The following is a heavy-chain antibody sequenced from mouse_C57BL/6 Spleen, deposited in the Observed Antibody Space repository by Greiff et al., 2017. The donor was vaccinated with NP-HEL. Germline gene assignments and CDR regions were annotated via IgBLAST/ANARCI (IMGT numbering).Heavy chain of an antibody. CDR1: GYSITSGYD. Sequence: DVQLQESGPGLVKPSQSLSLTCTVTGYSITSGYDWHWIRHFPGNQLEWMGYISYSGSTNYNPSLKSRISITHDTSKNHFFLKLKTVTTEDTAAFYCARHLYYYGSSYVYVDVWGTGTTVTVSS. CDR2: ISYSGST. D-gene: IGHD1-1*01. J-gene: IGHJ1*03. V-gene: IGHV3-1*01. CDR3: ARHLYYYGSSYVYVDV.